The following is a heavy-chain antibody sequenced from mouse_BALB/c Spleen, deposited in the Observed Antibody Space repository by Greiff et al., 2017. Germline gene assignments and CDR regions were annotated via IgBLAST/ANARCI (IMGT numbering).Heavy chain of an antibody. CDR1: GYTFTSYW. D-gene: IGHD2-3*01. Sequence: QVQLQQPGAELVKPGASVKMSCKASGYTFTSYWMHWVKQRPGQGLEWIGVIDPSDSYTSYNQKFKGKATLTVDTSSSTAYMQLSSLTSEDSAVYFCAIGGYYLAYWGQGTLVTVSA. V-gene: IGHV1-59*01. CDR3: AIGGYYLAY. CDR2: IDPSDSYT. J-gene: IGHJ3*01.